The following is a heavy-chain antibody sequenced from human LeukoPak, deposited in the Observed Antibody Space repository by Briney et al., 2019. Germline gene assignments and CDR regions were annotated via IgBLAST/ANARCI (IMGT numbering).Heavy chain of an antibody. D-gene: IGHD3-9*01. Sequence: ASVKVSCKASGSTFTDYYMHWVRQAPGQGLEWMGWINPNSGGTNFAQKFQGRVTMTRDTSISTAYMELRSLRSDDTAVYYCARDPNPGTGVLRYFDWLSYTSHLDYWGQGTLVTVSS. CDR3: ARDPNPGTGVLRYFDWLSYTSHLDY. V-gene: IGHV1-2*02. J-gene: IGHJ4*02. CDR1: GSTFTDYY. CDR2: INPNSGGT.